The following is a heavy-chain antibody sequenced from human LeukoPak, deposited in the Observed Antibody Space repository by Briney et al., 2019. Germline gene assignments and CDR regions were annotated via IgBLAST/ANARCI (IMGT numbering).Heavy chain of an antibody. CDR2: IKPDGSEK. Sequence: GGSLRLSCEGSGFTFSNYWMTWVRQAPGKGLEWVANIKPDGSEKHYADSVEGRFTISRDNAKNSLYLQMNSLRAEDTAVYYCARDLDTYVVLTAYDTFDIWGQGTMVTVSS. CDR1: GFTFSNYW. J-gene: IGHJ3*02. V-gene: IGHV3-7*01. CDR3: ARDLDTYVVLTAYDTFDI. D-gene: IGHD2-21*02.